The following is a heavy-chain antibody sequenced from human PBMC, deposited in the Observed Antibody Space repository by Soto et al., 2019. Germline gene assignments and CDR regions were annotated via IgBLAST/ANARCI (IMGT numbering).Heavy chain of an antibody. CDR2: IIPIFGTA. CDR3: AIAIVGANWFDP. CDR1: GGTFSSYA. J-gene: IGHJ5*02. D-gene: IGHD1-26*01. V-gene: IGHV1-69*13. Sequence: WASVKVSCKASGGTFSSYAISWVRQAPGQGLEWMGGIIPIFGTANYAQKFQGRVTITADESTSTAYMELSSLRSEDTAVYYCAIAIVGANWFDPWGQGTLVTVSS.